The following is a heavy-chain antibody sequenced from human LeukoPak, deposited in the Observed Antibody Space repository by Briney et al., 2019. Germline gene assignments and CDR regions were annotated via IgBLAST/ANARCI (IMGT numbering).Heavy chain of an antibody. V-gene: IGHV1-24*01. D-gene: IGHD6-13*01. J-gene: IGHJ5*02. CDR2: FDPEDGET. CDR3: ATAGQLVPYNWFDP. Sequence: ASVKVSCKVSGYTLTELSMHWVRQAPGKGLEWMGGFDPEDGETIYAQKFQGRVTMTEDTSTDTAYMELSSLRSEDTAVYYCATAGQLVPYNWFDPWGQGTLVTVSS. CDR1: GYTLTELS.